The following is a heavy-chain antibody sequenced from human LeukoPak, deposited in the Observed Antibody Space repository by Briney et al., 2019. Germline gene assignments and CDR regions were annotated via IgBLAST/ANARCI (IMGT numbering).Heavy chain of an antibody. J-gene: IGHJ4*02. CDR1: GGSLSSGDYY. D-gene: IGHD3-10*01. CDR2: IYYSGTT. CDR3: ARYGSGSNDY. Sequence: PSETLSLTCTVSGGSLSSGDYYWSWIRQPPGKGLEWIGYIYYSGTTYYNPSLRSRLTISVDTSKNQFSLKLSSVTAADTAVYYCARYGSGSNDYWGQGTLVTVSS. V-gene: IGHV4-30-4*01.